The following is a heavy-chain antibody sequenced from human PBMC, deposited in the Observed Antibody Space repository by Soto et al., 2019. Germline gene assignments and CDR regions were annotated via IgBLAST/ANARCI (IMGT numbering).Heavy chain of an antibody. V-gene: IGHV4-39*01. D-gene: IGHD1-26*01. CDR1: GGSISRSTYF. J-gene: IGHJ5*02. CDR3: AIQVVGATAGWFDP. Sequence: ASETLSLTCTVSGGSISRSTYFWGWIRQPPGKGLEWIGSFYYRGSTYYNPSLKSRVTVSVDTSKNQFSLNLSSVTAADTAVYYCAIQVVGATAGWFDPWGQPTLVTV. CDR2: FYYRGST.